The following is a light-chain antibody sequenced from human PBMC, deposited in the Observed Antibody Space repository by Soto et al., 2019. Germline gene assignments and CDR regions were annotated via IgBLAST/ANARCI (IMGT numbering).Light chain of an antibody. Sequence: EIVMTQSPATLSVSPGERATLSCRASQSVSSNLAWYQQKPGQAPRLLIYGASTRATGIPARFSGSGSGTEFTLTIRSLQSEDLAVYYCQQDNNWPLTFGGGTKVEIK. V-gene: IGKV3-15*01. CDR3: QQDNNWPLT. CDR1: QSVSSN. J-gene: IGKJ4*02. CDR2: GAS.